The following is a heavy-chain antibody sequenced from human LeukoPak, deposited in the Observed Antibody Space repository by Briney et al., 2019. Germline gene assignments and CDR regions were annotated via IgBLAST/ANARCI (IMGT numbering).Heavy chain of an antibody. Sequence: SETLSLTCTVSGGSISSYYWSWLRQPPGKGLEWIGYIYYSGSTNYNPSLKRRVTISVDASKNQFSLKLSSVTAADTAVYYCARGYSSSWYYVDYFDYWGQGTLVTVSS. CDR3: ARGYSSSWYYVDYFDY. CDR2: IYYSGST. V-gene: IGHV4-59*01. J-gene: IGHJ4*02. D-gene: IGHD6-13*01. CDR1: GGSISSYY.